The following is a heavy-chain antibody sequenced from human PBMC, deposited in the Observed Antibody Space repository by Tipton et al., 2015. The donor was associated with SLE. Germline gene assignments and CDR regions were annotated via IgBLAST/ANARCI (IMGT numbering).Heavy chain of an antibody. CDR3: AKDRPYYYDSSGYYYHCGMDV. CDR1: GYSISSGYY. Sequence: LSLTCTVSGYSISSGYYWGWIRQPPGKGLEWVSAISGSGGSTYYADSVKGRFTISRDNSKNTLYLQMNSLRAEDTAVYYCAKDRPYYYDSSGYYYHCGMDVWGQGTTVTVSS. J-gene: IGHJ6*02. CDR2: ISGSGGST. V-gene: IGHV3-23*01. D-gene: IGHD3-22*01.